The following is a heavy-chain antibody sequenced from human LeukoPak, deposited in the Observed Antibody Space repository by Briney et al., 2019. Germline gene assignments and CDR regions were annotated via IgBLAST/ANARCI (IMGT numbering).Heavy chain of an antibody. CDR3: AKDGDWLLNYYMDV. CDR1: GFTFSSYA. Sequence: GGSLRLSCAASGFTFSSYAMSWVRQAPGKGLEWVSAISGGGGSTYYADSVKGRFTISRDNSKNTLYLQMNSLRAEDTAVYYCAKDGDWLLNYYMDVWGKGTTVTISS. D-gene: IGHD3-9*01. J-gene: IGHJ6*03. V-gene: IGHV3-23*01. CDR2: ISGGGGST.